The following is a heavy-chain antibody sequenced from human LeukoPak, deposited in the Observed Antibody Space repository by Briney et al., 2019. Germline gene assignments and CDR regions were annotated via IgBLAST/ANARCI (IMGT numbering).Heavy chain of an antibody. CDR1: GYSFTSYW. J-gene: IGHJ4*02. D-gene: IGHD3-16*02. V-gene: IGHV5-51*01. Sequence: MRGESLKISCKGSGYSFTSYWIGWVRQMPGKGLEWMGIIYPGDSDTRYSPSFQGQVTISADKSISTAYLQWSSLKASDTAMYYCVVYYDYVWGSYRSFDYWGQGTLVTVSS. CDR2: IYPGDSDT. CDR3: VVYYDYVWGSYRSFDY.